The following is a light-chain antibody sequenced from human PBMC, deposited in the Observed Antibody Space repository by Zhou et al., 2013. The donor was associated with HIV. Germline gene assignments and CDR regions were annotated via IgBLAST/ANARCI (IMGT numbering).Light chain of an antibody. CDR3: LQHNSYPLT. Sequence: DIQMTQSPSTLSASVGDRVTITCRASQSISSWLAWYQQKPGKAPNLLIYAASSLQSGVPSRFSGSGSGTEFTLTISSLQPEDFATYYCLQHNSYPLTFGGGTKVDIK. CDR1: QSISSW. V-gene: IGKV1-5*01. CDR2: AAS. J-gene: IGKJ4*01.